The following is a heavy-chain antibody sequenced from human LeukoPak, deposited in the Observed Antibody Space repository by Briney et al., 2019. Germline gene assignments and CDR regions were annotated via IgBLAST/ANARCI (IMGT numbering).Heavy chain of an antibody. CDR2: INPSGSST. J-gene: IGHJ4*02. D-gene: IGHD3-22*01. Sequence: ASVKVSCKASGYTFTSYYMHWVRQAPGQGLEWMGLINPSGSSTSYAQKFQGRLSLTRDMSTSTDYMELSSLRSEDTAVYYCARERYDSRLGDYWGQGTLVTVSS. CDR1: GYTFTSYY. V-gene: IGHV1-46*01. CDR3: ARERYDSRLGDY.